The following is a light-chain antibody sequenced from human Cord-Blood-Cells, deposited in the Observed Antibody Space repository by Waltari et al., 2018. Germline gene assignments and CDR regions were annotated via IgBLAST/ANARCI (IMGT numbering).Light chain of an antibody. CDR1: NIGSKS. Sequence: SYVLTQPPSVSVAPGKTARITCGGNNIGSKSVHWYQQKPGQAPVLVVYDDSDRPSGMPERVSGSNSGNTATLTISRVEAGDEADYYCQVWDSSSDREVFGGGTKLTVL. J-gene: IGLJ3*02. CDR2: DDS. CDR3: QVWDSSSDREV. V-gene: IGLV3-21*03.